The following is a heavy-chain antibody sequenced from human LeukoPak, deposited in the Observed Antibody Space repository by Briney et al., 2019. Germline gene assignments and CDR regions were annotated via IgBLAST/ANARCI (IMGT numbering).Heavy chain of an antibody. CDR2: INHNSGAT. D-gene: IGHD4-17*01. Sequence: ASVMISCKASAYTFTGYYMHWVRQAPGQGLEGMVRINHNSGATTYAHQFLGRVTMTSATSTSTAYIELSRLRSDDTAVYYCASTQGDYGDYFDYWGQGTLATVSS. CDR1: AYTFTGYY. CDR3: ASTQGDYGDYFDY. V-gene: IGHV1-2*06. J-gene: IGHJ4*02.